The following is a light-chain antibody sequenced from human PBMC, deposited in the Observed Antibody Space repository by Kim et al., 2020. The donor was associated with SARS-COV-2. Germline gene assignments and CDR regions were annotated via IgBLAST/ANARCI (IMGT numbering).Light chain of an antibody. CDR1: YNINTY. CDR2: GTS. CDR3: QQSHSSPQT. J-gene: IGKJ1*01. V-gene: IGKV1-39*01. Sequence: DIQMTQSPSSLSASVGDRVTITCRASYNINTYLNWYQQKPGKAPSLLIYGTSNLQSGVPPRFSGSGSGTDFTLTINSLQPEDFATYYCQQSHSSPQTFGQGTKVDIK.